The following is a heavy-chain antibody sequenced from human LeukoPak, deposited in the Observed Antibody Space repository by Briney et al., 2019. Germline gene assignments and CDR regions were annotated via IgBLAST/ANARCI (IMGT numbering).Heavy chain of an antibody. CDR1: GFTFSRYS. CDR2: ISSSSSYL. V-gene: IGHV3-21*01. J-gene: IGHJ5*02. CDR3: ARGSESTYYYDSSGYHLS. Sequence: GGSLRLSCAASGFTFSRYSMNWVRPAPGKGVEWVSSISSSSSYLYYADSVKGRFTISRDNAKNSLYLQMNSLRAEGTAVYYCARGSESTYYYDSSGYHLSWGQGTLVTVSS. D-gene: IGHD3-22*01.